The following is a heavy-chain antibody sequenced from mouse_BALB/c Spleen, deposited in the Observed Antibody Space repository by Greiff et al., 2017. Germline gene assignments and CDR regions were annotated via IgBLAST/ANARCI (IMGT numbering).Heavy chain of an antibody. CDR2: ISSGGSYT. Sequence: EVKLQESGGGLVKPGGSLKLSCAASGFTFSSYAMSWVRQTPEKRLEWVATISSGGSYTYYPDSVKGRFTISRDNAKNTLYLQMSSLRSEDTAMYYCARQDDYQFAYWGQGTLVTVSA. CDR3: ARQDDYQFAY. D-gene: IGHD2-4*01. CDR1: GFTFSSYA. J-gene: IGHJ3*01. V-gene: IGHV5-9-3*01.